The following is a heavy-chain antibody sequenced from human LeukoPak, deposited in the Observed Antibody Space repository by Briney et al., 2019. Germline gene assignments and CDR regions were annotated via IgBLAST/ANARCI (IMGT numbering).Heavy chain of an antibody. J-gene: IGHJ4*02. Sequence: ASVKVSCKASGGTFSSYAISWVRQAPGQGLEWMGGIIPIFGTANYAQKFQGRVTITADESTSTAYMELNSLRAEDTAVYYCAKGRFLEPLYYFDYWGQGTLVTVSS. CDR1: GGTFSSYA. CDR2: IIPIFGTA. D-gene: IGHD3-3*01. CDR3: AKGRFLEPLYYFDY. V-gene: IGHV1-69*13.